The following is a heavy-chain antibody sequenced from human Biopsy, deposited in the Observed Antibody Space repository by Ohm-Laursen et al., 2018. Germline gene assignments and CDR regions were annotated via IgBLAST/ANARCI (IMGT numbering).Heavy chain of an antibody. CDR3: ARAYYYGAGSFYSPRMEV. V-gene: IGHV4-61*01. Sequence: SETLSLTCTVSGGSVNTYNFYWTWIRQPPGKGLEWIGYIFYSGTTKYNPSLERRVRVSLDTANNQFSLKLRSVTAADTATYYCARAYYYGAGSFYSPRMEVWGQGTTVSVS. J-gene: IGHJ6*02. CDR2: IFYSGTT. D-gene: IGHD3-10*01. CDR1: GGSVNTYNFY.